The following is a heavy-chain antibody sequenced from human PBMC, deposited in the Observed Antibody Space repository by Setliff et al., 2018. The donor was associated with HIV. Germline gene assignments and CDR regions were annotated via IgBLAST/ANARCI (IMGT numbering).Heavy chain of an antibody. D-gene: IGHD3-10*01. V-gene: IGHV5-51*01. Sequence: GESLKISCKGSGYSFTSYWIAWLRQMPGKGLECMGIIYPGDSDTRYSPSFQGQVTISADKSISTAYLQWSSLKASDTAMYYCARHGQYGSGSYYNRPFDYWGRGTLVTAPQ. CDR3: ARHGQYGSGSYYNRPFDY. CDR1: GYSFTSYW. J-gene: IGHJ4*02. CDR2: IYPGDSDT.